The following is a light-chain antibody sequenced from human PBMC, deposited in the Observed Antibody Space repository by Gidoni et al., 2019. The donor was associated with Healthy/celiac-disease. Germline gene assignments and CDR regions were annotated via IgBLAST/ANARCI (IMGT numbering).Light chain of an antibody. Sequence: EIVLTLSPGTLSLSPGESATLSCRASQSVSSSYLAWYQQKPGQAPRLLIYGASSRATGIPDRFSGSGSGTDFTLTISRLEPEDFAVYYCQQYGSSPQLTFGGGTKVEIK. CDR1: QSVSSSY. CDR3: QQYGSSPQLT. CDR2: GAS. J-gene: IGKJ4*01. V-gene: IGKV3-20*01.